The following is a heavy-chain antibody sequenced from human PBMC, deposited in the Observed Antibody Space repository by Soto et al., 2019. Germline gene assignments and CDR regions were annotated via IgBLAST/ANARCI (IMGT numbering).Heavy chain of an antibody. CDR1: GGSISSSSYY. D-gene: IGHD6-6*01. J-gene: IGHJ4*02. CDR2: IYYSVST. V-gene: IGHV4-39*01. CDR3: ARHSRGSLAAHFDY. Sequence: QLQLQESGPGLVKSSETLSLTCTVSGGSISSSSYYWGWIRQPPGKGLEWVGSIYYSVSTYYNPSLKSRVTISVDTSKNQFSLELSSVPAADTAVYYCARHSRGSLAAHFDYWGQGTLVTVSS.